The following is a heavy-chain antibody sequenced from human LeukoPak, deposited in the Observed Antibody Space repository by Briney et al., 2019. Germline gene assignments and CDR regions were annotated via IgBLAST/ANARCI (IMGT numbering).Heavy chain of an antibody. Sequence: SETLSLTCAVYGGSFSGYYWSWIRQPPGKGLEWIGEINHSGSTNYNPSLKSRVTISVDTSKNQFSLKLSSVTAADTAVYYCARGAAAGPETALSYFQHWGQGTLVTLSS. V-gene: IGHV4-34*01. CDR1: GGSFSGYY. J-gene: IGHJ1*01. CDR2: INHSGST. D-gene: IGHD6-13*01. CDR3: ARGAAAGPETALSYFQH.